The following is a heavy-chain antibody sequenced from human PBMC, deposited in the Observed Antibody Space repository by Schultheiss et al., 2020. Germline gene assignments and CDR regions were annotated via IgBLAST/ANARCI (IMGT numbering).Heavy chain of an antibody. CDR2: INHSGST. D-gene: IGHD2-2*01. J-gene: IGHJ4*02. Sequence: SETLSLTCTVSGGSISSSSYYWGWIRQPPGKGLEWIGEINHSGSTNYNPSLKSRVTISVDTSKNQFSLKLSSVTAADTAVYYCAKDAYCSSTSCYWDYFDYWGQGTLVNVSS. CDR1: GGSISSSSYY. CDR3: AKDAYCSSTSCYWDYFDY. V-gene: IGHV4-39*07.